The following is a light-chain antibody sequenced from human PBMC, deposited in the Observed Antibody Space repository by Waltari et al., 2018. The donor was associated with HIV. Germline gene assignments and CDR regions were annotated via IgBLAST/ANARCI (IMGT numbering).Light chain of an antibody. Sequence: QSALTQPASVSGSPGQSITISCIGTSSDVGDYNYDSWYQQPPGQAPKVMIYEVSNRPSGISDRFSGSKSGNPASLTISGLQAEDEADYYCSSYTSRAVSTYVFGTVTKVTVL. CDR2: EVS. CDR1: SSDVGDYNY. V-gene: IGLV2-14*01. J-gene: IGLJ1*01. CDR3: SSYTSRAVSTYV.